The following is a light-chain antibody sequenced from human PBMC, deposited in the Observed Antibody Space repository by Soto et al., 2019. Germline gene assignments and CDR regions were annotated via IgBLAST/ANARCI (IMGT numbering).Light chain of an antibody. CDR2: EVS. CDR3: SSYTSSGTYV. J-gene: IGLJ1*01. V-gene: IGLV2-14*01. CDR1: SSDVGGYNY. Sequence: QSVLTQPASVSGSPGQSITISCTGTSSDVGGYNYVSWYQQHPGKAPKLMIYEVSNRPSGVSNRFSASKSGNTASLTISGLQAEDETDYYCSSYTSSGTYVFGTGTKVTV.